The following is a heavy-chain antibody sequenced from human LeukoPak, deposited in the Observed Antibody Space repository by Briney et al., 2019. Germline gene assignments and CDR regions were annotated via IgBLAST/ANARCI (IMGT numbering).Heavy chain of an antibody. J-gene: IGHJ5*02. V-gene: IGHV3-53*01. CDR3: ARLRGTGTAWFDP. Sequence: GGSLRLPCAASAFTVSSNYMTWVRQAPGKGLEWVSVLYSGGTTYYADSVKGRFTVSRDNSKNTLYLQMNSLRAEDTAVYYCARLRGTGTAWFDPWGQGTLVTVSS. D-gene: IGHD1-7*01. CDR1: AFTVSSNY. CDR2: LYSGGTT.